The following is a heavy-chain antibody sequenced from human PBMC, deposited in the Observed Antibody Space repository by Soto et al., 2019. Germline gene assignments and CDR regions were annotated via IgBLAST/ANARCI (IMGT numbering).Heavy chain of an antibody. CDR2: INPNGGST. Sequence: QVQLVQSGAEVKKPGASVKISCEASGYSFTSQYVHWVRQAPGQGLEWMGIINPNGGSTTYAQKSRGRFPMTRDTSPITCSRGVGGLHAGDPAVYYCAREPGLGRGGGGTEPLDIWGQGTMVTVAS. J-gene: IGHJ3*02. V-gene: IGHV1-46*03. CDR3: AREPGLGRGGGGTEPLDI. CDR1: GYSFTSQY. D-gene: IGHD3-16*01.